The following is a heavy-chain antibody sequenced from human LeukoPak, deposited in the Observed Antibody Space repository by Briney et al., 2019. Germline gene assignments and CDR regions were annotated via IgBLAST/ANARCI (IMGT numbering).Heavy chain of an antibody. D-gene: IGHD6-19*01. CDR3: ARVGLYSSAWKSMTWFDP. V-gene: IGHV4-38-2*02. CDR1: GYSITSIYY. CDR2: IHHSGTT. Sequence: SETLSLTCTVSGYSITSIYYWGWIRQPPGKGLEWIGSIHHSGTTAYNPSLKSRVTISVDTSKSQFSLKLSSVTAADTAVYYCARVGLYSSAWKSMTWFDPWGQGTLVTVSS. J-gene: IGHJ5*02.